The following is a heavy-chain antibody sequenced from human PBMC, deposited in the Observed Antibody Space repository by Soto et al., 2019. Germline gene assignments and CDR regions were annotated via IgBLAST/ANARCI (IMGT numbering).Heavy chain of an antibody. D-gene: IGHD3-10*01. V-gene: IGHV5-10-1*03. J-gene: IGHJ4*02. CDR2: IDPSDSYT. CDR1: GYSFSSYW. CDR3: ARHLDSYYANFDF. Sequence: EVQLVQSGAEVKKPGESLRISCKGSGYSFSSYWISWVRQMPGKGLEWMGRIDPSDSYTNYSPSFQGHVTISTDKSISTAYLQWSSLKASDTAMYYCARHLDSYYANFDFWGQGTLVSVSS.